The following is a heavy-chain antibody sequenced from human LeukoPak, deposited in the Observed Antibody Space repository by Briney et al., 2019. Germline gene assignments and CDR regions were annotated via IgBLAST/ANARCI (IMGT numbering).Heavy chain of an antibody. V-gene: IGHV4-34*01. J-gene: IGHJ4*02. CDR1: GGSFSGYY. Sequence: SETLSLTCAVYGGSFSGYYWSWIRQPPGKGLEWIGEINHSGSTNYNPSLKSRVTISVDTSKNQFSLKLSSVTAADTAVYYCARATGVQIWSQQFDYWGQGTLVTVSS. D-gene: IGHD5-18*01. CDR2: INHSGST. CDR3: ARATGVQIWSQQFDY.